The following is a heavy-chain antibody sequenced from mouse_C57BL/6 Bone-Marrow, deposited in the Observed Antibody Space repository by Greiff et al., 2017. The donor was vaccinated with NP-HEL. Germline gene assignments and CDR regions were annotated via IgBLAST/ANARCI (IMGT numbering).Heavy chain of an antibody. J-gene: IGHJ3*01. CDR3: TGGWWAWFAY. CDR1: GFTFSNYW. CDR2: IRLKSDNYAT. D-gene: IGHD1-1*02. Sequence: EVKVEESGGGLVQPGGSMKLSCVASGFTFSNYWMNWVRQSPEKGLEWVAQIRLKSDNYATHYAESVKGRFTISRDDSKSSVYLQMNNLRAEDTGIYYCTGGWWAWFAYWGQGTLVTVSA. V-gene: IGHV6-3*01.